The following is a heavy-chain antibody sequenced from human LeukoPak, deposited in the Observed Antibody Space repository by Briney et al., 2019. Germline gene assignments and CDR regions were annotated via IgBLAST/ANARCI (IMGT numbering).Heavy chain of an antibody. CDR3: ARTSDYNYYYGMDV. CDR1: GYTFTSYG. J-gene: IGHJ6*02. D-gene: IGHD2-2*01. Sequence: ASVKVSCKASGYTFTSYGISWVRQAPGQGLEWMGWISAYNGNTDYAQKLQGRVTMTTDTSTSTAYMELRSLRSDDTAVYYCARTSDYNYYYGMDVWGQGTTVTVSS. V-gene: IGHV1-18*01. CDR2: ISAYNGNT.